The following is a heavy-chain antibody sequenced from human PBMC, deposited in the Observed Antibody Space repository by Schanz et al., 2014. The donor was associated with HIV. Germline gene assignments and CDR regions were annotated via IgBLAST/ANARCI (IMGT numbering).Heavy chain of an antibody. Sequence: VQLVESGGGVVQPGRSLRLSCVASGFTFSLYGMNWVRQAPGKGLEWVSGMTWNRRRIGYADSVKGRFSISRDNAKNLLYLEMNSLRVEDTALYYCAKGIMGSTEYYFGMDVWGQGTTVTVFS. CDR3: AKGIMGSTEYYFGMDV. CDR2: MTWNRRRI. D-gene: IGHD3-10*01. J-gene: IGHJ6*02. CDR1: GFTFSLYG. V-gene: IGHV3-9*01.